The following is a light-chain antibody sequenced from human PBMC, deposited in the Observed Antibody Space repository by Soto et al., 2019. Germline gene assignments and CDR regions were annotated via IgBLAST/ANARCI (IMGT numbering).Light chain of an antibody. V-gene: IGKV1-27*01. J-gene: IGKJ2*01. CDR3: QKYNSAPYT. CDR1: QGISNY. CDR2: AAS. Sequence: DIPMTQSPSSLSASVGDRVTITRRASQGISNYVAWYQQKPGKAPKLLIYAASTLQSGVPSRFSGSGSGTDLTLTISSLQHYDVATYYYQKYNSAPYTFGQGTKLEIK.